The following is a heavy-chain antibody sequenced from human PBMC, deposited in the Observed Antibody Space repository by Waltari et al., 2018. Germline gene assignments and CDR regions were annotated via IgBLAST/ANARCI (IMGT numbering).Heavy chain of an antibody. CDR1: GGSISSYY. Sequence: QVQLQESGPGLVKPSETLSLTCTVSGGSISSYYWSWIRQPPGKGLEWIGYIYYSGSTNYNPSLKSRVTISVDTSKNQFSLKLSSVTAAGTAVYYCARVGVFYDIDYWGQGTLVTVSS. J-gene: IGHJ4*02. CDR2: IYYSGST. CDR3: ARVGVFYDIDY. D-gene: IGHD3-22*01. V-gene: IGHV4-59*01.